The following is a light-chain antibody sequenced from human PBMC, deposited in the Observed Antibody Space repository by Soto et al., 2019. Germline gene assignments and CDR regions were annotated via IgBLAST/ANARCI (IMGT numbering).Light chain of an antibody. V-gene: IGLV2-11*01. J-gene: IGLJ2*01. CDR3: CSYAAGQTLV. CDR1: SSDVGGYEY. CDR2: HVA. Sequence: QYALTQPRSVSGSPGQSVTISCSGTSSDVGGYEYVSWYQQHPGKAPTLMIYHVAQRPSGVPDRFSGSKSGTTASLTISGLQAEDEAEYFCCSYAAGQTLVFGGGTKLTVL.